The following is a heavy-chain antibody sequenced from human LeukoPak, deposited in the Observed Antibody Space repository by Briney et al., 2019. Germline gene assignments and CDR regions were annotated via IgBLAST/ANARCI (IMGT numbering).Heavy chain of an antibody. CDR3: AKDGGEYYDILTGYYPRLYYMDV. CDR2: ISSSGSTI. V-gene: IGHV3-11*01. Sequence: GGSLRLSCAASGFTFSDYYMSWIRQAPGKGLEWVSYISSSGSTIYYADSVKGRFTISRDNAKNSLYLQMNSQRAEDTAVYYCAKDGGEYYDILTGYYPRLYYMDVWGKGTTVTISS. D-gene: IGHD3-9*01. J-gene: IGHJ6*03. CDR1: GFTFSDYY.